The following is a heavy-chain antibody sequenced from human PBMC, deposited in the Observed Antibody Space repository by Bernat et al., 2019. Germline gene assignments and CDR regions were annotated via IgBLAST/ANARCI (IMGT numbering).Heavy chain of an antibody. V-gene: IGHV3-66*01. CDR1: GFTVSSNY. J-gene: IGHJ4*02. Sequence: EVQLVESGGGLVQPGGSLRLPCAASGFTVSSNYMSWVRQAPGKGLEWVSVIYSGGSTYYADTVKGRFTISRDNSKSTLYLQMNSLRAEDTAVYYCTSGIGVFIAVSGTPCRDYWGQGTLVTVSS. CDR2: IYSGGST. D-gene: IGHD6-19*01. CDR3: TSGIGVFIAVSGTPCRDY.